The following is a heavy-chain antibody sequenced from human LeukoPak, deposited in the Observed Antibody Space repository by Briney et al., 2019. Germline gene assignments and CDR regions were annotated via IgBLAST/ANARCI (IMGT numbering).Heavy chain of an antibody. V-gene: IGHV3-23*01. D-gene: IGHD6-19*01. Sequence: GGSLRLSCAASGFTFSFYAMSWVRRAPGKGLEWVSGISGSGGSTCYADSVKGRFTISRDNSKNTLYLQMNSLRAEDTAVYYCAKPRTAYSSGWYLGYYFDYWGQGTLVTVSS. CDR3: AKPRTAYSSGWYLGYYFDY. CDR1: GFTFSFYA. CDR2: ISGSGGST. J-gene: IGHJ4*02.